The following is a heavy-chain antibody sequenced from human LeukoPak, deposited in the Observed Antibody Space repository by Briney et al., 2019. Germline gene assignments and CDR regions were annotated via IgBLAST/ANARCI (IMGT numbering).Heavy chain of an antibody. CDR1: GFTFSSYS. D-gene: IGHD4-17*01. V-gene: IGHV3-21*01. Sequence: PGGSLRLSCAASGFTFSSYSMNWVRQAPGKGLEWVSSISSSSSYIYYADSVKGRFTISRDNAKNSLYLQMNSLRAEDTAVYYCARAYGDYANFGYWGQGTLVTVSS. J-gene: IGHJ4*02. CDR3: ARAYGDYANFGY. CDR2: ISSSSSYI.